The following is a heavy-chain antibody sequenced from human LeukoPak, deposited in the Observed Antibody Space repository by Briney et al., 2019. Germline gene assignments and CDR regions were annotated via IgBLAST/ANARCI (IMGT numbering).Heavy chain of an antibody. Sequence: ASVKVSCKASGGTFSSYAISWVRQAPGQGLEWMGGIIPIFGTANYAQRFQGRVTITADESTSTAYMELSSLRSEDTAVYYCARDLGIAAAGTQNYGMDVWGQGTTVTVSS. CDR3: ARDLGIAAAGTQNYGMDV. V-gene: IGHV1-69*13. CDR1: GGTFSSYA. J-gene: IGHJ6*02. D-gene: IGHD6-13*01. CDR2: IIPIFGTA.